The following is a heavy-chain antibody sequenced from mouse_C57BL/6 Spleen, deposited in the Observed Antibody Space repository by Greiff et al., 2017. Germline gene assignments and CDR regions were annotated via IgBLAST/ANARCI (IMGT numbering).Heavy chain of an antibody. CDR1: GYTFTSYW. D-gene: IGHD6-1*01. V-gene: IGHV1-53*01. Sequence: QVQLQQPGTELVKPGASVKLSCKASGYTFTSYWMHWVKQRPGQGLEWIGNINPINGDTNYNEKFKSKATLTVDQSSSTAYMQLSSQTAEDAAVYLGARGHGYFDVWGTGTTVTVSS. CDR3: ARGHGYFDV. J-gene: IGHJ1*03. CDR2: INPINGDT.